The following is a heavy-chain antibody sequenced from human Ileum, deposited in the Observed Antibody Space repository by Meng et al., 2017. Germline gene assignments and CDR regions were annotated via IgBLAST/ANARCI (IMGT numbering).Heavy chain of an antibody. CDR2: INGNGRST. CDR1: GFNFVDYG. D-gene: IGHD7-27*01. CDR3: LRGSLGTTFDY. J-gene: IGHJ4*02. Sequence: EVQLVGSGGSVVRPGGSLRLSCAASGFNFVDYGMTWVRQPPGKGLEWVSGINGNGRSTGYADSVMGRFTISRDDAKNSLYLQMNSLRAEDTAFYYCLRGSLGTTFDYWGQGTLVTVSS. V-gene: IGHV3-20*04.